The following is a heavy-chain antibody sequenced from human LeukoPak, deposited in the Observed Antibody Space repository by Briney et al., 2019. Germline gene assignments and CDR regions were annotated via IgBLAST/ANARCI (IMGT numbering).Heavy chain of an antibody. D-gene: IGHD3-3*01. V-gene: IGHV1-69*01. J-gene: IGHJ4*02. Sequence: SVKVSCKASGGTFSSYAISWVRQAPGQGLEWMGGIIPIFGTANYAQKFQGRVTITADESTSAAYMELSSLRSEDTAVYYCASHRPSQRVVIKQTALDYWGQGTLVTVSS. CDR3: ASHRPSQRVVIKQTALDY. CDR2: IIPIFGTA. CDR1: GGTFSSYA.